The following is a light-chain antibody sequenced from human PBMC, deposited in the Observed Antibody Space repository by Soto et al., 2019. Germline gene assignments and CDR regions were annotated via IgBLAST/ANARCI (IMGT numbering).Light chain of an antibody. CDR3: QSYDSTLSGYV. CDR2: SNN. J-gene: IGLJ1*01. Sequence: QSVLTQPPSASGTPGQRVTISCSGSSSNIGSNTVNWYQQLPGTAPKLLIYSNNQRPSGVPDRFSGSKSGTSVSLAITGLQSDDEADYYCQSYDSTLSGYVFGTGTKLTVL. CDR1: SSNIGSNT. V-gene: IGLV1-44*01.